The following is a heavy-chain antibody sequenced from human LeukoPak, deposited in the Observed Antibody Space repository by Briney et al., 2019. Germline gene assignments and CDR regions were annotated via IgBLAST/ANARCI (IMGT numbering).Heavy chain of an antibody. CDR2: ISYDGSNK. CDR1: GFTFSSYG. Sequence: GGSLRLSCAASGFTFSSYGMHWVRQAPGKGLEWVAVISYDGSNKYYADSVKGRFTISRDNSKNSLYLQMNSLRAEDTAVYYCARVALKPVVVAATPDYWGQGTLVTVSS. CDR3: ARVALKPVVVAATPDY. V-gene: IGHV3-30*03. D-gene: IGHD2-15*01. J-gene: IGHJ4*02.